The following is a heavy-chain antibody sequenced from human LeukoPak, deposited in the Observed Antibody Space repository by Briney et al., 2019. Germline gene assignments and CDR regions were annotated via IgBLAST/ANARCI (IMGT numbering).Heavy chain of an antibody. Sequence: PGGSLRLSCAASGFTLSSYWMSWVRQAPGKGLEWVANIKQDGSEKYYVDSVKGRFTISRDNAKNSLYLQMNSLRAEDTAVYYCARVDSSSWYGNYFDYWGQGTLVTVSS. J-gene: IGHJ4*02. V-gene: IGHV3-7*04. CDR2: IKQDGSEK. CDR3: ARVDSSSWYGNYFDY. D-gene: IGHD6-13*01. CDR1: GFTLSSYW.